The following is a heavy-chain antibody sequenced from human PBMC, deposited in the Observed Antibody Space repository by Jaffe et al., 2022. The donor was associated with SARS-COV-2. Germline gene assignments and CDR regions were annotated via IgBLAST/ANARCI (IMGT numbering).Heavy chain of an antibody. CDR3: TRAYVRSSSWYISYVELTGIDY. Sequence: EVQLVESGGGLVKPGRSLRLSCTASGFTFGDYAMSWFRQAPGKGLEWVGFIRSKAYGGTTEYAASVKGRFTISRDDSKSIAYLQMNSLKTEDTAVYYCTRAYVRSSSWYISYVELTGIDYWGQGTLVTVSS. J-gene: IGHJ4*02. CDR1: GFTFGDYA. V-gene: IGHV3-49*05. CDR2: IRSKAYGGTT. D-gene: IGHD6-13*01.